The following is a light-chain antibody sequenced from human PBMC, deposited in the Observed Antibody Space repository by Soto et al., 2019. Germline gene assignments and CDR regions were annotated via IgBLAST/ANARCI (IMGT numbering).Light chain of an antibody. CDR3: CSYASSSTPYV. J-gene: IGLJ1*01. CDR1: SSDVGSYNL. Sequence: HSVLSPPGCVCGSLGQSITTFCTGTSSDVGSYNLVSWYQHHPGEAPKLMIYEVTKRPSGVSNRFSGSKSGNTASLTISGLQADDEADYHCCSYASSSTPYVFGTVSKVTV. CDR2: EVT. V-gene: IGLV2-23*02.